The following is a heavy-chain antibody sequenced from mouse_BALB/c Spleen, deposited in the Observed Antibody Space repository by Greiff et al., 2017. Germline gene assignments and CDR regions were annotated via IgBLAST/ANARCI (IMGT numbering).Heavy chain of an antibody. J-gene: IGHJ4*01. Sequence: LVESGGDLVKPGGSLKLSCAASGFTFSSYTMSWVRQTPEKRLEWVATISSGGGNTYYPDSVKGRFTISRDNAKNNLYLQMSSLRSEDTALYYCARFYYYAMDYWGQGTSVTVSS. V-gene: IGHV5-9*03. CDR1: GFTFSSYT. CDR2: ISSGGGNT. CDR3: ARFYYYAMDY.